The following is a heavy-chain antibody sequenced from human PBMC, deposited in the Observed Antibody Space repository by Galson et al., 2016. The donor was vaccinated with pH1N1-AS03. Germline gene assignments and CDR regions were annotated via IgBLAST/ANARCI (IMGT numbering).Heavy chain of an antibody. CDR3: ARRATDGYTIDY. J-gene: IGHJ4*02. V-gene: IGHV3-21*01. CDR1: RFTFSSYS. Sequence: SLRLSCAASRFTFSSYSMNWVRQAPGKGLEWVSSISISGSYVYYADSVKGRFTISRDNAKNSLYLHMNSLSAEDTAGYYCARRATDGYTIDYWGQGTLVTVSS. D-gene: IGHD5-24*01. CDR2: ISISGSYV.